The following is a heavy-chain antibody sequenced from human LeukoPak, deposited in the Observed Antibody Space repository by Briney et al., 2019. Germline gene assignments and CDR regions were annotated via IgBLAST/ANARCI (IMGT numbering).Heavy chain of an antibody. D-gene: IGHD6-13*01. CDR1: GGSISSGSYY. Sequence: SETLSLTCTVSGGSISSGSYYWSWIRQPAGKGLEWIGRIYTSGSTNYNPSFKSRVTISVDTSKNQFSLKLSSVTAADTAVYYCARGESSWYLDYWGQGTLVTVSS. V-gene: IGHV4-61*02. J-gene: IGHJ4*02. CDR2: IYTSGST. CDR3: ARGESSWYLDY.